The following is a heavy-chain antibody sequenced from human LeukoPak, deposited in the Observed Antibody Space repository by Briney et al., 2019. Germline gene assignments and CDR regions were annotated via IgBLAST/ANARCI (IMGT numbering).Heavy chain of an antibody. CDR2: ISAYNGNT. V-gene: IGHV1-18*01. Sequence: ASVKVSCKASGYTFTSYGINWVRQAPGQGLEWMGCISAYNGNTNYAQKLQGRVTMTTDTSTSSAYMELRSLRSDDTAVYYCAREVDYDILTGYLSYYYGMDVWAQGTTVSVSS. J-gene: IGHJ6*02. CDR3: AREVDYDILTGYLSYYYGMDV. D-gene: IGHD3-9*01. CDR1: GYTFTSYG.